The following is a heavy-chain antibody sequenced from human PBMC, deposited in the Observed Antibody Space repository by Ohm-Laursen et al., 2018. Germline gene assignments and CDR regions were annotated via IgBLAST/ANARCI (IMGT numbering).Heavy chain of an antibody. Sequence: SLRLSCAATGFTFGDYAVHWVRQGPGKGLEWLSGISWNSGHIVYANSVEGRSTISRDNAKNSLYLQMNSLTTEDTAFYYCAKDMGVVGSTDAFDVWGRGTMVTVSS. D-gene: IGHD1-26*01. CDR3: AKDMGVVGSTDAFDV. J-gene: IGHJ3*01. CDR2: ISWNSGHI. CDR1: GFTFGDYA. V-gene: IGHV3-9*01.